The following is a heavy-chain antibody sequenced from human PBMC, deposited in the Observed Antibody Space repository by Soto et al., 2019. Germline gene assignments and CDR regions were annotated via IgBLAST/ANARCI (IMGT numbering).Heavy chain of an antibody. J-gene: IGHJ4*02. CDR1: GYTFTSYG. D-gene: IGHD1-1*01. CDR2: ISAHNGNT. V-gene: IGHV1-18*01. CDR3: ARGRYGDY. Sequence: VHLVQSGAEVKKPGASVKVYCKASGYTFTSYGITWVRQAPGQGLEWMGWISAHNGNTDYAQKLQGRVIVTRDTSTSTAYMELRSLISDDTAVYYCARGRYGDYWGQGALVTVSS.